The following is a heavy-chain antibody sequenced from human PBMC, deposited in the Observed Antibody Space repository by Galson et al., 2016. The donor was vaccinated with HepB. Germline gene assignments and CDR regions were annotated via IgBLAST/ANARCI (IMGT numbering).Heavy chain of an antibody. CDR1: GFNFSIYN. CDR2: MSYSGSVI. Sequence: SLRLSCAASGFNFSIYNMHWVRQAPGKGLEWVSYMSYSGSVIYYADSVKGRFTISRDNAKNTLYLHMKSLRDEDTAVYYCARAIVGAAWYYWGQGTLVTVSS. CDR3: ARAIVGAAWYY. V-gene: IGHV3-48*02. J-gene: IGHJ4*02. D-gene: IGHD1-26*01.